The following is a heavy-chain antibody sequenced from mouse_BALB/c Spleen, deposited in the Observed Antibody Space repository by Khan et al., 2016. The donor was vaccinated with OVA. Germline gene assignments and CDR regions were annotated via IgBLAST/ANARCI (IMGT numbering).Heavy chain of an antibody. V-gene: IGHV5-6*01. J-gene: IGHJ3*01. D-gene: IGHD4-1*01. CDR2: ISSGGDYT. Sequence: EVELVESGGDLVKPGGSLKLSCAASGFTFSSYGMSWVRQTPDKRLEWVATISSGGDYTYYPDSVKGRFTISRDNAKNTLYLQMGSLKSDDTAMYYCASHLTGSFAYWGQGTLVTVSA. CDR1: GFTFSSYG. CDR3: ASHLTGSFAY.